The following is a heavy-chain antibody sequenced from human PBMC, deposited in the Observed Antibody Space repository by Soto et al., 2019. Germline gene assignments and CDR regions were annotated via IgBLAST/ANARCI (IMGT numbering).Heavy chain of an antibody. D-gene: IGHD6-13*01. CDR2: IKQDGSQK. CDR1: GFTFSIYW. V-gene: IGHV3-7*05. Sequence: GGSLRLSCAASGFTFSIYWMSWVRQAPGKGLEWVANIKQDGSQKYYVDSVKGRFTISRDNAKNSLYLQMNSLGAEDTAVYYCARAAAGYYFDYWGQGTLVTVSS. J-gene: IGHJ4*02. CDR3: ARAAAGYYFDY.